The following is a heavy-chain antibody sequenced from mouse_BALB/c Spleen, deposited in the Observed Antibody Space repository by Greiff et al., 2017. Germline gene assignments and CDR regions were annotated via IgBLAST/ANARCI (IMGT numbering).Heavy chain of an antibody. CDR2: IWAGGST. D-gene: IGHD4-1*01. CDR1: GFSLTSYC. V-gene: IGHV2-9*02. Sequence: QVQLKESGPGLVAPSQCLSITCTVSGFSLTSYCVHWVRQPPGKGLEWLGVIWAGGSTNYNSALMSRLGNSKDNSKSQVFLKMNSLQTDDTAMYCCARLGYAMDYWGQGTSVTVSS. CDR3: ARLGYAMDY. J-gene: IGHJ4*01.